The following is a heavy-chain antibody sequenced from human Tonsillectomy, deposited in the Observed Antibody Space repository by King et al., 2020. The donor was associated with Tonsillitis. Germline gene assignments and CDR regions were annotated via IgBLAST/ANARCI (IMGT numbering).Heavy chain of an antibody. CDR1: GFSFSRHG. CDR2: VSPGGDIT. V-gene: IGHV3-23*04. Sequence: VQLVESGGGLVQSGGSLRLSCAASGFSFSRHGMNWVRQAPGKGLEWVSVVSPGGDITYYGDSVKGRFTISRDNSKNMVVLQMNSLRAEDTAVYYCAKDDGWIRSESWGRRALGTVSS. D-gene: IGHD5-12*01. J-gene: IGHJ5*02. CDR3: AKDDGWIRSES.